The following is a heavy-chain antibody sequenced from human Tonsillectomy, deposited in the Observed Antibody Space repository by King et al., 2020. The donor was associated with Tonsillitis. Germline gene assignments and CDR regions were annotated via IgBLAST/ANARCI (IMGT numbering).Heavy chain of an antibody. CDR3: ARHPMWWSDRRSVWFDP. J-gene: IGHJ5*02. D-gene: IGHD2-21*01. CDR2: VFYTGTT. V-gene: IGHV4-39*01. Sequence: VQLQESGPGLVKPSETLSLSCTVSGDSISSGNYYWGWVRQPPGQGLEWIASVFYTGTTYYNPSLKSRVSISLDTSKSFYLKVTSVTAVDTAVYYCARHPMWWSDRRSVWFDPWGQGTLVTVSS. CDR1: GDSISSGNYY.